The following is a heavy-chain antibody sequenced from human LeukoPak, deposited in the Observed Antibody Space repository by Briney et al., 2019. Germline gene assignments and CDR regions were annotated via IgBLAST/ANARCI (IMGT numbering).Heavy chain of an antibody. J-gene: IGHJ4*02. CDR2: ISGGGGST. CDR1: GFTFTSYS. CDR3: AKGGKWDVTPFDY. V-gene: IGHV3-23*01. D-gene: IGHD1-26*01. Sequence: PGGSLRLSCAASGFTFTSYSMNWVRQAPGKGLEWVSNISGGGGSTYYADSVKGRFTISRDNSKNTLYLQVNGLRAEDTAVYYCAKGGKWDVTPFDYWGQGTLVTVSS.